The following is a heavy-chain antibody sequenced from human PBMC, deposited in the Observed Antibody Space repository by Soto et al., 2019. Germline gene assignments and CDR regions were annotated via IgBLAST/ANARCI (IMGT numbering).Heavy chain of an antibody. CDR2: IYPGDSDT. Sequence: GESLKISCKGSGYSFTSYWIGWVRQMPGKGLEWMGIIYPGDSDTRYSPSFQGQVTISADKSISTAYLQWSSLKASDTAMYYCARHPDYGDYVFPFDYWGQGTLVTVSS. V-gene: IGHV5-51*01. J-gene: IGHJ4*02. D-gene: IGHD4-17*01. CDR3: ARHPDYGDYVFPFDY. CDR1: GYSFTSYW.